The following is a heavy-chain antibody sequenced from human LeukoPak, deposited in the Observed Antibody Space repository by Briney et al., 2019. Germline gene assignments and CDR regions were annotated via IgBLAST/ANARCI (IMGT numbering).Heavy chain of an antibody. J-gene: IGHJ6*01. CDR2: ISYDGSNK. CDR1: GFTSCSYG. Sequence: RGSPRPSGAASGFTSCSYGMRWVCQAPGKGLEWVAVISYDGSNKYYADSVKGRFTISRDNSKNTLYPQMNSLRAEDTAVYYCAKDPQLAVAGYGDGTEIWGQRDTVTVSS. D-gene: IGHD6-19*01. V-gene: IGHV3-30*18. CDR3: AKDPQLAVAGYGDGTEI.